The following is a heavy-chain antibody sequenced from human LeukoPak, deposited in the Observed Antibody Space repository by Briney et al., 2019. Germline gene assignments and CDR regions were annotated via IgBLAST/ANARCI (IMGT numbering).Heavy chain of an antibody. CDR1: GFTLSNYW. Sequence: GGSLRLSCAASGFTLSNYWMTWVRQAPGKGLEWVANIKQDGSERYYVDSVKGRFTISRDNAKNSLFLQMNNLRAEDTAVYYCVKDQYSSGSLWGQGTLVTVSP. CDR2: IKQDGSER. CDR3: VKDQYSSGSL. J-gene: IGHJ4*02. D-gene: IGHD6-19*01. V-gene: IGHV3-7*01.